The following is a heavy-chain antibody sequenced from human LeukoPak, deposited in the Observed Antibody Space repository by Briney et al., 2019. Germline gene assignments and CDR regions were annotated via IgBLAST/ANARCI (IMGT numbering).Heavy chain of an antibody. CDR1: GFTFSSYG. J-gene: IGHJ4*02. CDR3: AKDAGITIFGVDPYYFDY. Sequence: PGGSLRLSCAASGFTFSSYGMHWVRQAPGKGLEWVAVIWYDGSNKYYADSVKGRFTISRDNSKNTLYLQMNSLRAEDTAVYYCAKDAGITIFGVDPYYFDYWGQGTLVTVSS. D-gene: IGHD3-3*01. CDR2: IWYDGSNK. V-gene: IGHV3-33*06.